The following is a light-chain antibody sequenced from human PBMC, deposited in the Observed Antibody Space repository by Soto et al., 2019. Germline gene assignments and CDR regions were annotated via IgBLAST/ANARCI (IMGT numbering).Light chain of an antibody. CDR3: QSFDRSLTAWV. CDR2: GNT. V-gene: IGLV1-40*01. J-gene: IGLJ3*02. Sequence: QSVLTQPPSVSGAPGQRVTISCTGTSSNIGAGYYVHWYQQLPGTAPTLLISGNTDRPSGVPDRFSGSKSGTSASLAITGRQTEDEADYYCQSFDRSLTAWVFGGGTQLTVL. CDR1: SSNIGAGYY.